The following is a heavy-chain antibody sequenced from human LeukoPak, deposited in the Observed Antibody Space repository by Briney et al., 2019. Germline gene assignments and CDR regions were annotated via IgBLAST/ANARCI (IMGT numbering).Heavy chain of an antibody. V-gene: IGHV3-30-3*01. CDR1: GFTFSNYA. J-gene: IGHJ4*02. D-gene: IGHD3-10*01. CDR2: ISDDGSRQ. CDR3: VKDRTGTYTLDY. Sequence: GGSLRLSCAATGFTFSNYAIHWGRQAPGKRLEWVAFISDDGSRQHYADSVKGRFTISRDNSKNTLNLQMNSLRAEDTAVYYCVKDRTGTYTLDYWGQGTLVTVSS.